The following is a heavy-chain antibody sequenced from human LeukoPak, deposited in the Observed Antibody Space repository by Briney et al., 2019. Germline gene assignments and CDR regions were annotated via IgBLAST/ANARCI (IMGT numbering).Heavy chain of an antibody. V-gene: IGHV4-59*07. Sequence: PSDTLSLTCTVSDGFITNYYWSWVRQPPGKGLEFIGYVHYSGTTNYNPSLRSRVTISIDTSKNQFSLKLSSVTAADTAVYYCARARVSKYGDTGYYYYYYMDVWGKGTTVTVSS. CDR1: DGFITNYY. CDR2: VHYSGTT. D-gene: IGHD2-21*01. J-gene: IGHJ6*03. CDR3: ARARVSKYGDTGYYYYYYMDV.